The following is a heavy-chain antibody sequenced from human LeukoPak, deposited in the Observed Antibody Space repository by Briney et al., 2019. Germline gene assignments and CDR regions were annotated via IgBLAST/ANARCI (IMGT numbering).Heavy chain of an antibody. Sequence: GASVKVSCKESVYTFTSYYMHWVRQAPGQGLEWMGIINLSGGSTSYAQKFQGRVTMTRDTSTSTVYMELSSLRSEDTAVYYCARDRLAAAGTGLYDYWGQGTLVTVSS. D-gene: IGHD6-13*01. CDR1: VYTFTSYY. CDR2: INLSGGST. V-gene: IGHV1-46*01. J-gene: IGHJ4*02. CDR3: ARDRLAAAGTGLYDY.